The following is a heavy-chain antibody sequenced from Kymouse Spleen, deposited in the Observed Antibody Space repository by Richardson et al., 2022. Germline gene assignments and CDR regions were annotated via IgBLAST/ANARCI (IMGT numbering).Heavy chain of an antibody. D-gene: IGHD3-9*01. V-gene: IGHV4-34*01. J-gene: IGHJ4*02. CDR3: ARGHYDILTGYSPIFDY. Sequence: QVQLQQWGAGLLKPSETLSLTCAVYGGSFSGYYWSWIRQPPGKGLEWIGEINHSGSTNYNPSLKSRVTISVDTSKNQFSLKLSSVTAADTAVYYCARGHYDILTGYSPIFDYWGQGTLVTVSS. CDR2: INHSGST. CDR1: GGSFSGYY.